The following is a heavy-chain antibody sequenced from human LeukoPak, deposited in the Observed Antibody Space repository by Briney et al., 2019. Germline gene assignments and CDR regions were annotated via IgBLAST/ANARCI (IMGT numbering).Heavy chain of an antibody. D-gene: IGHD6-13*01. CDR2: INPNSGGT. J-gene: IGHJ4*02. V-gene: IGHV1-2*06. CDR3: ARDKAKGEAAAGF. CDR1: GYTFTGYY. Sequence: ASVKVSCKXSGYTFTGYYMHWVRQSPGQGLEWMRRINPNSGGTNYAQKFQGRVTMTRDTSISTAYMELSRLRSDDTAVYYCARDKAKGEAAAGFWGQGTLVTVSS.